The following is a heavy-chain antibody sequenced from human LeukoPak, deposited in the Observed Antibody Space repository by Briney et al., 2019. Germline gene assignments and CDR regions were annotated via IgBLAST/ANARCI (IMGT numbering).Heavy chain of an antibody. CDR3: ARLSPARGAYQDY. CDR2: ISYDGSNK. V-gene: IGHV3-30*03. Sequence: GGSLRLSCAASGFTFSSYGMHWVRQAPGKGLEWVAVISYDGSNKYYADSVKGRFTISRDNSKNTLYLQMNSLRADDTAVYYCARLSPARGAYQDYWGQGTLVTVSS. J-gene: IGHJ4*02. CDR1: GFTFSSYG. D-gene: IGHD3-10*01.